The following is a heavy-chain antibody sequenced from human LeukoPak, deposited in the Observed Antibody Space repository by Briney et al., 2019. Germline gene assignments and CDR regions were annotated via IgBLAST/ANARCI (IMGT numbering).Heavy chain of an antibody. D-gene: IGHD3-3*01. CDR1: GASISSDTYF. CDR3: ARGHESIKTFGEVIKSRTRWFDP. Sequence: SETLSLTCTVSGASISSDTYFWSWIRQPAGKGLEWIGRISSTGRTDYNPSLTSRVTISVDTSKNQFSLKLSSVTAADTAVYYCARGHESIKTFGEVIKSRTRWFDPWGQGTLVTVSS. CDR2: ISSTGRT. V-gene: IGHV4-61*02. J-gene: IGHJ5*02.